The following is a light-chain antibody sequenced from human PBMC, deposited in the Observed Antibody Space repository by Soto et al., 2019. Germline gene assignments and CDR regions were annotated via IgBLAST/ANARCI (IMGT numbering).Light chain of an antibody. CDR1: QGISTY. CDR2: AAS. J-gene: IGKJ1*01. CDR3: QQLITYHQT. V-gene: IGKV1-9*01. Sequence: DIQLTQSPSFLSASVGDRVTMTCRASQGISTYIAWYQQKPGKAPKLLIYAASTLQSGVPSRFSGSGSGTEFALAISSLQHEDFETYYCQQLITYHQTLGPGTKADIK.